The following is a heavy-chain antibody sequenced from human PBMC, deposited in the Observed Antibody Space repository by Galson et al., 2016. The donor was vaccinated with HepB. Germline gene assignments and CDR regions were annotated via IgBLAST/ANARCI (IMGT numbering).Heavy chain of an antibody. D-gene: IGHD2-21*02. CDR1: GYTFTNYA. V-gene: IGHV1-24*01. Sequence: SVKVSCKASGYTFTNYAVHWVRQAPGQRLEWMGGFDPGSEKTVYAQNFQGRVTMTGDTSTDTAYMELSSLRSEDTAVYYCATDTVVTTGDYYYAMDVWGQGTTVTVSS. CDR2: FDPGSEKT. J-gene: IGHJ6*02. CDR3: ATDTVVTTGDYYYAMDV.